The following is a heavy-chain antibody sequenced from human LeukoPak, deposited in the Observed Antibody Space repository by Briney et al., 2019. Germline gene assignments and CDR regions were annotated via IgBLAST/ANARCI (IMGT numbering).Heavy chain of an antibody. CDR3: ARDAQYSDILTGYYYYFDY. V-gene: IGHV4-59*01. J-gene: IGHJ4*02. CDR2: IYYSGST. D-gene: IGHD3-9*01. Sequence: SETLSLTCTVSGGSISSYYWSWIRQPPGKGLEWIGYIYYSGSTNYNPSLKSRVTISVDTSKNQFSLKLSSVTAADTAVYYCARDAQYSDILTGYYYYFDYWGQGTLVTVSS. CDR1: GGSISSYY.